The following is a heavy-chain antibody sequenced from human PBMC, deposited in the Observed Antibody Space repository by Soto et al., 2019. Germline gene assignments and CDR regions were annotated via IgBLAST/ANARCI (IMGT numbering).Heavy chain of an antibody. J-gene: IGHJ4*02. D-gene: IGHD6-19*01. CDR2: IYSGGST. CDR1: GFTVSSNY. V-gene: IGHV3-66*01. CDR3: ARGEAVADSDY. Sequence: GGSLRLSCAASGFTVSSNYMSWVRQAPGKGLEWVSVIYSGGSTYYADSVKGRFTISRDNSKNTLYLQMNSLRAEDTAVYYCARGEAVADSDYWGQGTLVTVSS.